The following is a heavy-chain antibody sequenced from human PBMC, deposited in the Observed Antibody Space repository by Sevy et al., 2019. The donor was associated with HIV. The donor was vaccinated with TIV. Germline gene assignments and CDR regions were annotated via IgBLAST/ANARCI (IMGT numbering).Heavy chain of an antibody. J-gene: IGHJ4*02. CDR1: GFKFDDYA. V-gene: IGHV3-9*01. CDR2: ITWDGGRT. Sequence: GGSLRLSCTASGFKFDDYAMHWVRQPPEKGLEWVSGITWDGGRTGYADSVKGRFIISRDNTKSSLYLQMNSLRAEDTALYYCAKDLRRGDILTGYLNYWGQGILVTVSS. CDR3: AKDLRRGDILTGYLNY. D-gene: IGHD3-9*01.